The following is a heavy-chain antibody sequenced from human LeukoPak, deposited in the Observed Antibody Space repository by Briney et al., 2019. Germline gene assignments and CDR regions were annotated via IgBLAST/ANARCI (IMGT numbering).Heavy chain of an antibody. V-gene: IGHV1-2*02. Sequence: GASVKVSCKASGYTFTGYYMHWVRQAPGQGLEWMGWINPNSGGTNYAQKFQGGVTMTRDTSISTAYMELSRLRSDDTAVYYCARERLNDCSGGSCYSWFDPWGQGTLVTVSS. CDR1: GYTFTGYY. CDR3: ARERLNDCSGGSCYSWFDP. J-gene: IGHJ5*02. CDR2: INPNSGGT. D-gene: IGHD2-15*01.